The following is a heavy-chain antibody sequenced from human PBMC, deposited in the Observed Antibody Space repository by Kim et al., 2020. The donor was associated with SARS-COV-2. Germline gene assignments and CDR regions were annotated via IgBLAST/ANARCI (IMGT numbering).Heavy chain of an antibody. CDR3: ARDTGDYVDY. J-gene: IGHJ4*02. V-gene: IGHV3-48*04. D-gene: IGHD4-17*01. CDR1: GFTFRDYA. CDR2: ISGSGRTL. Sequence: GSLRLSCAGSGFTFRDYAIIWVRQAPGKGLEWISYISGSGRTLYYADSVKGRFIMSRDNTEKSLSLQMNSLRAEDTAVYSCARDTGDYVDYWGQGTLV.